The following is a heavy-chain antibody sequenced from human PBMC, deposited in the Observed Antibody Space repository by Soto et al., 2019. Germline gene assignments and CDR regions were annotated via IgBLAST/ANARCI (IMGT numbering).Heavy chain of an antibody. CDR1: GFTFSSYG. Sequence: GGSLRLSCAASGFTFSSYGMHWVRQAPGKGLEWVAVISYDGSNKYYADSVKGRFTISRDNSKNTLYLQMNSLRAEDTAVYYCAAIPDSSGYYEDYFDYWGQGTLVTVSS. V-gene: IGHV3-30*03. J-gene: IGHJ4*02. CDR2: ISYDGSNK. D-gene: IGHD3-22*01. CDR3: AAIPDSSGYYEDYFDY.